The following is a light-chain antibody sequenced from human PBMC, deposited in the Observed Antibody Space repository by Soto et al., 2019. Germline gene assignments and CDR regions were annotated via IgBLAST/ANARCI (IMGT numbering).Light chain of an antibody. CDR2: TNT. CDR1: SSNIGSHI. Sequence: QSVLTQPPSASGTPGQRVTISCSGSSSNIGSHIVNWYQQLPGTAPKLLIYTNTQRPSGVPDRFSGSKSGTSASLAISGLQSEDEAAYYCASLDDSLDASYFGSGTSVTVL. J-gene: IGLJ1*01. V-gene: IGLV1-44*01. CDR3: ASLDDSLDASY.